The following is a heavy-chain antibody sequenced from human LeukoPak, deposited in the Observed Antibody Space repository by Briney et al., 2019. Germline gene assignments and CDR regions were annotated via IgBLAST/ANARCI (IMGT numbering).Heavy chain of an antibody. CDR3: ARGSYYYDSSGYTYFDY. D-gene: IGHD3-22*01. CDR2: INPNSGGT. CDR1: RYTFTGYD. V-gene: IGHV1-2*06. J-gene: IGHJ4*02. Sequence: ASVKVSCKASRYTFTGYDMHWVRQAPGQGLEWMGRINPNSGGTNYAQKFQGRVTMTRDTSISTAYMELSRLRSDDTAVYYCARGSYYYDSSGYTYFDYWGQGTLVTVSS.